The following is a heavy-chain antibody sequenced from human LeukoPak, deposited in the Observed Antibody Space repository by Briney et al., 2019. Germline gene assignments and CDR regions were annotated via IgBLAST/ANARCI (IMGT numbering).Heavy chain of an antibody. Sequence: GGSLRLSCAASGFTFSSYYMHSVSQATRKGLECVSAIGTAGDTYYPGSVKGRFTIYRENAKNSLYLQMNSLRAGDTAVYYCARKGGYCSSTSWSPDAFDIWGQGTMVTVSS. CDR1: GFTFSSYY. V-gene: IGHV3-13*04. CDR3: ARKGGYCSSTSWSPDAFDI. J-gene: IGHJ3*02. D-gene: IGHD2-2*01. CDR2: IGTAGDT.